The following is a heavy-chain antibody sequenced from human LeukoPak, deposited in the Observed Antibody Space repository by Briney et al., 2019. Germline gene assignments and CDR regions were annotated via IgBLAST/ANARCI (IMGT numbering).Heavy chain of an antibody. V-gene: IGHV1-3*01. CDR1: GYTFTNYI. Sequence: ASVKVSCTASGYTFTNYIIHWVRQARGQRLEWMGWINAGNGDTKYSQKFQVRVTITRDTSASTAYMELSSLRSEDTAVYYCARVVTRLREGKYHYDMDVWGQGTTVTVSS. CDR2: INAGNGDT. J-gene: IGHJ6*02. D-gene: IGHD3-10*01. CDR3: ARVVTRLREGKYHYDMDV.